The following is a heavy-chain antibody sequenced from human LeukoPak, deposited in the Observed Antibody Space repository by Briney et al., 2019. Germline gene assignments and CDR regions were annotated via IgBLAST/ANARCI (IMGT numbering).Heavy chain of an antibody. J-gene: IGHJ5*02. CDR2: INPNSGGT. CDR1: GYTFTGYY. CDR3: ARGGDGYNAFNWSDP. Sequence: ASVKVSCKASGYTFTGYYMHWVRQAPGQGLEWMGWINPNSGGTNYAQKFQGRVTMTRDTSISTAYMELSRLRSDDTAVYYCARGGDGYNAFNWSDPWGQGTLVTVSS. V-gene: IGHV1-2*02. D-gene: IGHD5-24*01.